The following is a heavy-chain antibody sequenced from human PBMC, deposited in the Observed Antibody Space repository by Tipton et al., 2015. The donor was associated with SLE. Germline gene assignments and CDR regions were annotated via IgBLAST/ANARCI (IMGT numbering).Heavy chain of an antibody. CDR2: INHSGST. CDR1: GGSINNYY. J-gene: IGHJ6*03. CDR3: ARGLVYSSSSYYYYYYMDV. Sequence: TLSLTCTVSGGSINNYYWSWIRQPPGKGLEWIGEINHSGSTNYNPSLKSRVTISVDTSKNQFSLKLSSVTAADTAVYYCARGLVYSSSSYYYYYYMDVWGKGTTVTVSS. D-gene: IGHD6-6*01. V-gene: IGHV4-34*01.